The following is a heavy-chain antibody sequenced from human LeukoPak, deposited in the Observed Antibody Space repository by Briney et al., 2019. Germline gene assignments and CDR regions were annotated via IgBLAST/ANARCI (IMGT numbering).Heavy chain of an antibody. Sequence: EALKTFCWGSGDGFTTYWYGWGRRMPGESVEDLGVIYPGGCDTTYSPSFQGQVTISADKSNNPSYLQLSSLTAADTAMYFCAREGYCSGGSCPPNDAFDIWGQGTMVTVSS. J-gene: IGHJ3*02. CDR3: AREGYCSGGSCPPNDAFDI. V-gene: IGHV5-51*01. D-gene: IGHD2-15*01. CDR2: IYPGGCDT. CDR1: GDGFTTYW.